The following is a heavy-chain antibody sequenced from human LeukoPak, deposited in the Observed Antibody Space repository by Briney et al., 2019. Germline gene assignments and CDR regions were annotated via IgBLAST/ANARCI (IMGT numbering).Heavy chain of an antibody. J-gene: IGHJ4*02. CDR2: VTAFTDDT. D-gene: IGHD6-19*01. V-gene: IGHV1-18*01. CDR1: VYTLSDFG. Sequence: ASVKVSCKASVYTLSDFGINWVRHAPGQGLEWVGWVTAFTDDTKSAQKFQGRGTMTTDTSTNTAYLELRSLRSDDTAVYFCTREGGSGWAPFDYWGQGTLVTVSS. CDR3: TREGGSGWAPFDY.